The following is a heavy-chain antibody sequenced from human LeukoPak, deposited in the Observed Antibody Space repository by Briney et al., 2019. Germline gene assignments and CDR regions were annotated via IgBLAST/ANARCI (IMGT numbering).Heavy chain of an antibody. D-gene: IGHD3-3*01. CDR2: IIPIFGTA. J-gene: IGHJ6*03. CDR3: ARGSVSPTSIYYYMDV. CDR1: GYKFTSWY. V-gene: IGHV1-69*05. Sequence: SVNVSYKGSGYKFTSWYTQWMREAPGQWLKWMGGIIPIFGTANYAQKFQGRVTITTDESTSTAYMELSSLRSEDTAVYYCARGSVSPTSIYYYMDVWGKGTTVTVSS.